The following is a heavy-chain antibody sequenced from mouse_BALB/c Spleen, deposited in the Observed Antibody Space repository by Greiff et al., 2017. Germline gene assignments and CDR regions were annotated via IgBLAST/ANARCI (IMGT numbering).Heavy chain of an antibody. Sequence: VQLQQPGAELVRPGASVKLSCKASGYTFTSYWINWVKQRPGQGLEWIGNIYPSDSYTNYNQKFKDKATLTVDKSSSTAYMQLSSPTSEDSAVYYCTRSGTRGYYFDYWGQGTTLTVSS. CDR3: TRSGTRGYYFDY. J-gene: IGHJ2*01. V-gene: IGHV1-69*02. D-gene: IGHD4-1*01. CDR1: GYTFTSYW. CDR2: IYPSDSYT.